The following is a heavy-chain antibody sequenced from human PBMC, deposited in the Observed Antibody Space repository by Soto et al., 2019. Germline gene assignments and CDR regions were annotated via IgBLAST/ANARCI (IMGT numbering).Heavy chain of an antibody. CDR3: ANRDTSMVTRYYYGMDV. J-gene: IGHJ6*02. V-gene: IGHV3-30*18. CDR1: GFTFSSYG. Sequence: SLRLSCAASGFTFSSYGMHWVRQAPDKGLEWVAVISYDGSNKYYADSVKGRFTISRDNSKNTLYLQMNSLRAEDTAVYYCANRDTSMVTRYYYGMDVWGQGTTVTVSS. D-gene: IGHD5-18*01. CDR2: ISYDGSNK.